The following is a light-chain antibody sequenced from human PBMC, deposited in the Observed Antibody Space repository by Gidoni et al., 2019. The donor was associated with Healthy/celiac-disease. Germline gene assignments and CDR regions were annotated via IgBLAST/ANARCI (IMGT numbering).Light chain of an antibody. CDR2: KDS. CDR3: QSADSSGTYWV. Sequence: SYELTHPPSVSVSPGQTARITCSGDALPKQYAYWYQQKPGQAPVLVIYKDSERPSGIPERFSGSSSGTTVTLTISGVQAEDEADYYCQSADSSGTYWVFGTGTKVTVL. CDR1: ALPKQY. J-gene: IGLJ1*01. V-gene: IGLV3-25*03.